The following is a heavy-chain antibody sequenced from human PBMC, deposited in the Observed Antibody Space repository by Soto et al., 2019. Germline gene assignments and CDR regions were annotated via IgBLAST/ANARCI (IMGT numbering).Heavy chain of an antibody. V-gene: IGHV1-69*01. CDR1: GGTFSSYA. J-gene: IGHJ4*02. Sequence: QVQLVQSGAEVKKPGSSVKVSCKASGGTFSSYAISWVRQAPGQGLEWMGGIIPIFGTANYAQKFQGRVKIIADESTSTAYMELCSLSSEDTAVYYCPTNPDRATAGSCFDYWRQGTLVTVSS. CDR2: IIPIFGTA. CDR3: PTNPDRATAGSCFDY. D-gene: IGHD6-13*01.